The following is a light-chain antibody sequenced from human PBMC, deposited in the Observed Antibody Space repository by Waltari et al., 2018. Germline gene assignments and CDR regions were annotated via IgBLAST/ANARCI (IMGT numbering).Light chain of an antibody. CDR2: GAS. J-gene: IGKJ2*01. Sequence: EIVLTQSPGTLSLSPGERATLSCRASQSVSSSCLAWYQQKPGQAPRLLIYGASGRATGIPDRFSGSGSGTDFTLTISRLEPEDFAVYYCQQYDSSLYTFGQWTKLEIK. V-gene: IGKV3-20*01. CDR1: QSVSSSC. CDR3: QQYDSSLYT.